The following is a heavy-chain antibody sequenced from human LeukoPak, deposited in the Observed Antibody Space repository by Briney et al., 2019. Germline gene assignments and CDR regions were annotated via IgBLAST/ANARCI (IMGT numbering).Heavy chain of an antibody. V-gene: IGHV1-18*01. CDR3: ARDSSLYCSGGSCYTTLTFDP. D-gene: IGHD2-15*01. CDR2: ISAYNGNT. CDR1: GYTFTSYG. Sequence: GASVKVSCKASGYTFTSYGISWVRQAPGQGLEWMGWISAYNGNTNYAQKLQGRVTMTTDTSTSTAYMELRSLRSDDTAVYYCARDSSLYCSGGSCYTTLTFDPWGQGTLVTVSS. J-gene: IGHJ5*02.